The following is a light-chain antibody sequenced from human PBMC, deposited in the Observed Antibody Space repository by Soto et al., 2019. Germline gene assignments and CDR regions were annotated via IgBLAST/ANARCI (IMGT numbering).Light chain of an antibody. CDR1: QSVSSN. CDR2: GAS. J-gene: IGKJ4*01. Sequence: EIVMTQTPATLSVSPGERATLSCRASQSVSSNLAWYQQKPGQAPRLLIYGASTRATGIPARFSGSGSGTDFTLTISSLQAEDFATYYCQQLSTYPSTFGGGTKVDIK. V-gene: IGKV3-15*01. CDR3: QQLSTYPST.